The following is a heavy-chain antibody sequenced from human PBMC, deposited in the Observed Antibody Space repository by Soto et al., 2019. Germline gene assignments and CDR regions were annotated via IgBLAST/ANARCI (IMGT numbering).Heavy chain of an antibody. CDR1: GGSISSSSYY. Sequence: SETLSLTCTVSGGSISSSSYYWGWIRQPPGKGLEWIGSIYYSGSTYYNPSLKSRVTISVGTSKNQFSLKLSSVTAADTAVYYCARSRDIVVVPAAMAQAGYYYYYMDVWGKGTTVTVSS. V-gene: IGHV4-39*01. CDR2: IYYSGST. D-gene: IGHD2-2*01. J-gene: IGHJ6*03. CDR3: ARSRDIVVVPAAMAQAGYYYYYMDV.